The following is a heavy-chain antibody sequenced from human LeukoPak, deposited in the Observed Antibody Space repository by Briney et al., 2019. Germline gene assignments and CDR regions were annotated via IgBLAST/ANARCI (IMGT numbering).Heavy chain of an antibody. J-gene: IGHJ5*02. CDR2: IRGSGGST. V-gene: IGHV3-23*01. CDR1: GFTFSSSG. CDR3: TTDRMIYATNWAVSWFDP. Sequence: GGSLRLSCGASGFTFSSSGMSWVRQAPGKGLEWVSSIRGSGGSTYYADSVKGRFTISRDNSKNTLYLQMNSLKTEDTAVYHCTTDRMIYATNWAVSWFDPWGQGTLVTVSS. D-gene: IGHD2-8*01.